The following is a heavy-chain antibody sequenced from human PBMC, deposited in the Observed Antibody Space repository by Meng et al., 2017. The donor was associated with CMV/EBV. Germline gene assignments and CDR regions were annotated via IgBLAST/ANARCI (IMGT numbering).Heavy chain of an antibody. CDR3: ARGGNTIFGEDYYYYGMDV. CDR1: GGSISSYY. D-gene: IGHD3-3*01. CDR2: IYYSGST. V-gene: IGHV4-59*01. J-gene: IGHJ6*02. Sequence: SETLSLTCTVSGGSISSYYWSWIRQPPGKGLEWIGYIYYSGSTNYNPSLKSRVTISADTSKNQFSLKLSSVTAADTAVYYCARGGNTIFGEDYYYYGMDVWGQGTTVTVSS.